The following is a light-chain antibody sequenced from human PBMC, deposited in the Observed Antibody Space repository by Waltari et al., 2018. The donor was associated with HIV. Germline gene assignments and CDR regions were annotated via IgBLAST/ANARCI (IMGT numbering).Light chain of an antibody. J-gene: IGLJ3*02. CDR2: SNN. Sequence: QSVLTQPPSASGTPGQRVTISCSGSSSNIGSNTVNWYQQPPGTAPNLLIYSNNQRPSGVPDRFSGSKSGTSASLAISGLQSEDEADYYCAAWDDSLNAWVFGGGTKLTVL. CDR1: SSNIGSNT. CDR3: AAWDDSLNAWV. V-gene: IGLV1-44*01.